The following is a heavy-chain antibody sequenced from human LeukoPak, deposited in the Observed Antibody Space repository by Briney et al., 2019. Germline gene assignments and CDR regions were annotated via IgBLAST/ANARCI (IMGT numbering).Heavy chain of an antibody. V-gene: IGHV3-23*01. Sequence: GGSLRLSCAAYGFTFSSYAMSWVRQAPGRGLEWVSTISGSGDDTYYADSVKGWFTISRDNSKSTLYLQMISLRAEDTAVYYCAKDRGSSGWNGLDYWGQGTLVTVSS. J-gene: IGHJ4*02. D-gene: IGHD6-19*01. CDR2: ISGSGDDT. CDR1: GFTFSSYA. CDR3: AKDRGSSGWNGLDY.